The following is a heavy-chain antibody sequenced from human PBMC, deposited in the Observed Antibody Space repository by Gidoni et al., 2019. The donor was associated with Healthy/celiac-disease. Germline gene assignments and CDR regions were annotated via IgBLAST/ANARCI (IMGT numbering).Heavy chain of an antibody. CDR2: INHSGST. V-gene: IGHV4-34*01. CDR1: GGSFSGYY. J-gene: IGHJ2*01. D-gene: IGHD6-13*01. Sequence: QVQLQQWGAGLLKPSETLSLTCAVYGGSFSGYYWSWIRQPPGKGLEWIGEINHSGSTNYNPSLKSRVTISVDTSKNQFSLKLSSVTAADTAVYYCARRMRIAAAGTYYWYFDLWGRGTLVTVSS. CDR3: ARRMRIAAAGTYYWYFDL.